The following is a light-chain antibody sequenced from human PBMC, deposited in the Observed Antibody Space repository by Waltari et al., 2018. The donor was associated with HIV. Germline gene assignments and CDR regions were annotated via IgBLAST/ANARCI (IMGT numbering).Light chain of an antibody. CDR2: EVT. CDR1: SSDVGVYNY. V-gene: IGLV2-8*01. Sequence: QSALIQPPSASGSPGQSVTISCTGTSSDVGVYNYVSWYQQQPGKAPELMIYEVTKRPSGVPDRFSGSKSGNTASLTVSGLQAEDEADYYCSSYAGNNNEAFGGGTKLTVV. J-gene: IGLJ2*01. CDR3: SSYAGNNNEA.